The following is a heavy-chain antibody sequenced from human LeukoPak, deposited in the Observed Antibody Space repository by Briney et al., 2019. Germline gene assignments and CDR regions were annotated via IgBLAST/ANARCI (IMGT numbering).Heavy chain of an antibody. Sequence: ASVKVSCKASGYTFTGYYMHWVRQAPGQGLEWMGWINPNSGGTNYAQKFQGRVTMTRDTSISTAYMELSRLRSDDTAVYYCARGRGPCSSGGFDPWGQGTLVTVSS. CDR1: GYTFTGYY. CDR3: ARGRGPCSSGGFDP. CDR2: INPNSGGT. D-gene: IGHD6-19*01. V-gene: IGHV1-2*02. J-gene: IGHJ5*02.